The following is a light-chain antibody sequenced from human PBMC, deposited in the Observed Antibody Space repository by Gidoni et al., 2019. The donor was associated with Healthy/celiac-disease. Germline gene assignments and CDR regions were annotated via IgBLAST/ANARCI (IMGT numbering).Light chain of an antibody. CDR1: QSVSSSY. Sequence: IVFTQSPGTLSLSPGERATLSCRASQSVSSSYLAWYQQKPGQAPRLLIYGASSRATGIPDRLSGSGSGTDFTLTISRLEPEDFAVYYCQQYGSSYTFGQGTKLEIK. CDR3: QQYGSSYT. J-gene: IGKJ2*01. CDR2: GAS. V-gene: IGKV3-20*01.